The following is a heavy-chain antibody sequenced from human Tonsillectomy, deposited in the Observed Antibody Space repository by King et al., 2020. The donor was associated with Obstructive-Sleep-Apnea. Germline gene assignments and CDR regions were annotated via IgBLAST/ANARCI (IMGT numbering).Heavy chain of an antibody. V-gene: IGHV3-49*03. CDR1: GFTFGDYA. J-gene: IGHJ4*02. D-gene: IGHD2-2*01. Sequence: DVQLVESGGGLVQPGRSLRLSCKSSGFTFGDYAMSWFRQAPGKGLEWVGFIRRTAYGGSTEYAASVKGRFTISGDDSKTIAYLQMNSLNTEDTAVYYCTRDRGYCTSTTCFYYFDYWGQGTLVTVSS. CDR3: TRDRGYCTSTTCFYYFDY. CDR2: IRRTAYGGST.